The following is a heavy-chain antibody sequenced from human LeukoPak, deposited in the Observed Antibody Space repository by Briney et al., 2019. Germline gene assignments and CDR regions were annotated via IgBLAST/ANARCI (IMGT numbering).Heavy chain of an antibody. CDR1: GGSISRYY. D-gene: IGHD5-24*01. CDR2: IYYSGST. Sequence: SETLSLTCTVSGGSISRYYWSWIRQPPGKGLEWIGYIYYSGSTNYNPSFKSRVTISVDTSKNQFSLKLSSVTAADTAVYYCARGVMATIVQFDYWGQGTLVTVSS. CDR3: ARGVMATIVQFDY. J-gene: IGHJ4*02. V-gene: IGHV4-59*01.